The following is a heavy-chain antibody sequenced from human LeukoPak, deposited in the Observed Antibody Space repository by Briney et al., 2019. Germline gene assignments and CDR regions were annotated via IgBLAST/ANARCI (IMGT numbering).Heavy chain of an antibody. D-gene: IGHD6-19*01. CDR3: ARDRGLLYGSSGCLDS. J-gene: IGHJ4*02. V-gene: IGHV1-46*01. CDR1: GYTFTSYY. Sequence: ASVKVSCKASGYTFTSYYMHWVRQAPGRGLEWMGINNPSSGTTSYAQKFQGRVTMTRDTSTSTVYMELSSLTSEDTAVYYCARDRGLLYGSSGCLDSWGQGTLVTVSS. CDR2: NNPSSGTT.